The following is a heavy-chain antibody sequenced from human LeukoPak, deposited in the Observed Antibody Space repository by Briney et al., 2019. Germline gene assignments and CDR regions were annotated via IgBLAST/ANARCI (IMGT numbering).Heavy chain of an antibody. D-gene: IGHD3-22*01. CDR3: ARDVTSSSGFDY. CDR1: GFTFSSYR. J-gene: IGHJ4*02. Sequence: PGGSLRLSCEASGFTFSSYRMNWVRQAPGKGLEWVSSITRSSTYKYYADSVKGRFTISRDNSKNTLYLQMNSLRAEDTAVYYCARDVTSSSGFDYWGQGTLVTVSS. V-gene: IGHV3-21*04. CDR2: ITRSSTYK.